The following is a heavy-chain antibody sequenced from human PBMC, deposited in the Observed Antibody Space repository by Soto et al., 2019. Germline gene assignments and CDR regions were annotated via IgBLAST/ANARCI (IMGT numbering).Heavy chain of an antibody. D-gene: IGHD3-22*01. V-gene: IGHV3-48*02. CDR1: GFTFSSYS. J-gene: IGHJ3*02. CDR2: ISSSSSTI. Sequence: GGSLRLSCAASGFTFSSYSMNWVRQAPGKGLEWVSYISSSSSTIYYADSVKGRFTISRDNAKNSLYLQMNSLRDEDTAVYYCATPGWLLLYDAFDIWGQGTMVTVSS. CDR3: ATPGWLLLYDAFDI.